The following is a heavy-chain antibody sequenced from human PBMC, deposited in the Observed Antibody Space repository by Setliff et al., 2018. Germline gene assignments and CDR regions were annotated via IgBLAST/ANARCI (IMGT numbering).Heavy chain of an antibody. V-gene: IGHV4-38-2*01. CDR2: IYHRGRK. CDR1: GASINSGHY. J-gene: IGHJ3*02. Sequence: LSLTCAVSGASINSGHYWGWIRQPPGKGLEWIATIYHRGRKYYNPSLQSRVSVSLDTSKNHFSLRLTSMTAADTAVYYCATPGRDDLDSPFEPFDIWGQGTMVTDSS. CDR3: ATPGRDDLDSPFEPFDI. D-gene: IGHD3-3*01.